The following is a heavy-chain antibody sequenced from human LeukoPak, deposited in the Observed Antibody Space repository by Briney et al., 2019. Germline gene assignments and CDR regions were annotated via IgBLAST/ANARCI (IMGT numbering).Heavy chain of an antibody. V-gene: IGHV3-30*02. J-gene: IGHJ4*02. CDR2: IWSGGTDK. CDR3: GKRLTSWELEY. CDR1: GFTFSNYV. D-gene: IGHD1-26*01. Sequence: GGSLRLSRAASGFTFSNYVMHWVRQAPGKGLDWVAVIWSGGTDKYYADSVKGRFTVSRDNSKNTLYLQMISLRAEDTAVYYCGKRLTSWELEYWGQGTLVTVSS.